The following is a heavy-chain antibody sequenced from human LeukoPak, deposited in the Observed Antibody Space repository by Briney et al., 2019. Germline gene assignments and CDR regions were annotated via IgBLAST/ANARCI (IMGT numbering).Heavy chain of an antibody. CDR1: GGTFSSYA. V-gene: IGHV1-69*13. J-gene: IGHJ4*02. D-gene: IGHD2-15*01. CDR2: IIPIFGTA. Sequence: GASVKVSCKASGGTFSSYAISWVRQAPGQRLEWMGGIIPIFGTANYAQKFQGRVTITADESTGTAYMELSSLRSEDTAVYYCARVFSGRGFVDYWGQGTLVTVSS. CDR3: ARVFSGRGFVDY.